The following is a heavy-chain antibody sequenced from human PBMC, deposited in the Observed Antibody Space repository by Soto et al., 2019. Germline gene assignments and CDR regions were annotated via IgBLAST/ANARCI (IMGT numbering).Heavy chain of an antibody. Sequence: SETLSLTCGVYGGSFSCYYWSWIRQSPGKGLERIGEINHSRSTNYNPSLESRVTVSVDTSKNQFSLMLTSVTAADTAVYYCAGRWNYYYGMDVWGRGTSVTVSS. CDR3: AGRWNYYYGMDV. J-gene: IGHJ6*02. V-gene: IGHV4-34*01. D-gene: IGHD1-1*01. CDR1: GGSFSCYY. CDR2: INHSRST.